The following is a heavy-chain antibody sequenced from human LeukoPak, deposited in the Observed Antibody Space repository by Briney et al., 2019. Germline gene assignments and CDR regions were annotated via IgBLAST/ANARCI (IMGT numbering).Heavy chain of an antibody. CDR3: ATDQRGAGLGFVYGSGSFNGLDV. CDR2: FDPEDGET. CDR1: GYTLTELS. D-gene: IGHD3-10*01. Sequence: ASVKVSCKVSGYTLTELSMHWVRQAPGKGLEWLGGFDPEDGETIYAQKSQGRVTMTEDTSSDTGYMELSSLRSEDAAVYYCATDQRGAGLGFVYGSGSFNGLDVWGQGTTVTVSS. V-gene: IGHV1-24*01. J-gene: IGHJ6*02.